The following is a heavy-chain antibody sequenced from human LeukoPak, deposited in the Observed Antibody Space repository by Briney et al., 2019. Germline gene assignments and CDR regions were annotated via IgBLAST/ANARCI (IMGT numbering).Heavy chain of an antibody. D-gene: IGHD3-22*01. CDR3: AREVRSGYTYYYGMDV. J-gene: IGHJ6*02. CDR1: GYTFTSYY. V-gene: IGHV1-46*01. Sequence: ASVKVSCKASGYTFTSYYMHWVRQAPGQGLEWMGIINPSGGSTSYAQKFQGRVTMTRDTSTSTVYMELSSLRSEDTAVYYCAREVRSGYTYYYGMDVWGQGTTVTVSS. CDR2: INPSGGST.